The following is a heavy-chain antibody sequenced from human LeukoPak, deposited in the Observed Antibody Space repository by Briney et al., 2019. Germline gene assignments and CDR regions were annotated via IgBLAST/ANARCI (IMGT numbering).Heavy chain of an antibody. Sequence: GGSLRLSCTTSGFAFDDYGMSWVRQAPGKGLEWVAGIDWNGGSTGYVDSVEGRFTISRDNAENLMYLQMDSLSAEDTALYFCARGGFGESDYYMDVWGTGTTVTVSS. CDR1: GFAFDDYG. CDR3: ARGGFGESDYYMDV. CDR2: IDWNGGST. J-gene: IGHJ6*03. V-gene: IGHV3-20*04. D-gene: IGHD3-10*01.